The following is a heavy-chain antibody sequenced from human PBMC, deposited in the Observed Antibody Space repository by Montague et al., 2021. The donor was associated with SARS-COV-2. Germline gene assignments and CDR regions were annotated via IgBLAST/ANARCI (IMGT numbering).Heavy chain of an antibody. D-gene: IGHD3-10*01. Sequence: SETLSLTCTVAGGSISSYYWSWIRQPPGKGLEWIGYIYYSGSTNYNPSLKSRVTISVDTSKNQSSLKLSSVTAADTAVYYCVRVKWGYYYGLGVSAHFDYWGQGTLVTVSS. J-gene: IGHJ4*02. CDR1: GGSISSYY. CDR2: IYYSGST. V-gene: IGHV4-59*01. CDR3: VRVKWGYYYGLGVSAHFDY.